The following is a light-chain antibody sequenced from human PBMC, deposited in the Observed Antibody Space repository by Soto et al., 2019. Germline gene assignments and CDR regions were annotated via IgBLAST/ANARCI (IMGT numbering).Light chain of an antibody. CDR2: DAA. CDR3: QQTSSAPFT. CDR1: QNINTY. J-gene: IGKJ3*01. Sequence: DIQMTQSPYSLSAAVGDRVTIACRASQNINTYLNWYQQKPGKAPKLLIFDAASLQSGVPSRFSGGGSRTELTLTITSLQPEDFATYYCQQTSSAPFTFCPGTKVPIQ. V-gene: IGKV1-39*01.